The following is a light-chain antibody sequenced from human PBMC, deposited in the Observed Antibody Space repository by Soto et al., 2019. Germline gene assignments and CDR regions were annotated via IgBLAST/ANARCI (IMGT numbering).Light chain of an antibody. CDR1: QTLLYNSNSKNY. V-gene: IGKV4-1*01. CDR2: WAS. CDR3: QQYYHVPVT. J-gene: IGKJ5*01. Sequence: DIVMTQSPDSLSVSLGERATFSCKSSQTLLYNSNSKNYLAWFQQKPGQAPKLLIYWASTRNSGVPDRFSGSGSGTDLTLTIINLQAQDVATYYCQQYYHVPVTFGQGTRLQI.